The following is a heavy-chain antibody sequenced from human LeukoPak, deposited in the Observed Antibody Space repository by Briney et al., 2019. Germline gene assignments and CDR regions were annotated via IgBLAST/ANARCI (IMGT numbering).Heavy chain of an antibody. D-gene: IGHD2-15*01. CDR2: ISSSSSYI. Sequence: PGGSLRLSCAASGFTFSSYSMIWVRQAPGKGLEWVSSISSSSSYIYYADSVKGRFTISRDNAKNSLYLQMNSLRAEDTAVYYCARVVCSGGYCYSDYWGQGTLVTVSS. J-gene: IGHJ4*02. V-gene: IGHV3-21*01. CDR3: ARVVCSGGYCYSDY. CDR1: GFTFSSYS.